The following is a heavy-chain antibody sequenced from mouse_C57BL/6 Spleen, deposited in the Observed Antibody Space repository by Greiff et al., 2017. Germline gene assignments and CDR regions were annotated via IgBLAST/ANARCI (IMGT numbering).Heavy chain of an antibody. Sequence: EVQGVESGEGLVKPGGSLKLSCAASGFTFSSYAMSWVRQTPEQRLEWVAYISSGGDYIYYADTVKGRFTISRDNARNTLNLQMSSLNSDDTAMYDCTRRDLGHLDDWGQGTTLTVAS. D-gene: IGHD4-1*01. CDR3: TRRDLGHLDD. J-gene: IGHJ2*01. CDR1: GFTFSSYA. CDR2: ISSGGDYI. V-gene: IGHV5S21*01.